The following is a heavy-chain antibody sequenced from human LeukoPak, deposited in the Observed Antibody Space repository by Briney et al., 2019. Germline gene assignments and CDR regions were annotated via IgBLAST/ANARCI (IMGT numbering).Heavy chain of an antibody. J-gene: IGHJ4*02. CDR1: GFTFSIYP. V-gene: IGHV3-23*01. Sequence: GGSLRLSCADSGFTFSIYPMSWVRHAPGKGLEWVSLICTSGRTNYAHSVQGRFTISRDNSKNTLSLHMNSLRAEDTAVYYCARDLDSSGYYHVVDSWGQGALVTVSS. CDR2: ICTSGRT. CDR3: ARDLDSSGYYHVVDS. D-gene: IGHD3-22*01.